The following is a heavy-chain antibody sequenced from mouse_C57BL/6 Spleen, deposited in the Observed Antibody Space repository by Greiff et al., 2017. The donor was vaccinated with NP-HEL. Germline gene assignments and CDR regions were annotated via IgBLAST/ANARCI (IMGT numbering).Heavy chain of an antibody. CDR1: GYAFSSYW. CDR3: ATGGIYYDYDEAWFAY. V-gene: IGHV1-80*01. Sequence: VQLQQSGAELVKPGASVKISCKASGYAFSSYWMNWVKQRPGKGLEWIGQIYPGDGDTNYNGKFKGKATLTADKSSSTAYMQLSSLTSEDSAVYCCATGGIYYDYDEAWFAYWGQGTLVTVSA. CDR2: IYPGDGDT. J-gene: IGHJ3*01. D-gene: IGHD2-4*01.